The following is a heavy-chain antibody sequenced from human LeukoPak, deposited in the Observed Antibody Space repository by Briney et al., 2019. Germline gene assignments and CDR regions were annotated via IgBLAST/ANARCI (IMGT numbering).Heavy chain of an antibody. Sequence: SETLSLTCTVSGGSIRSYYWSWIRQPPGKGLEWIGYLYYSGSTNYNPSLKSRVTISVDTSKNQFSLKLSSVTAADTAVYYCARHGSPTYDILTGSNAFDIWGQGTMVTVSS. CDR1: GGSIRSYY. D-gene: IGHD3-9*01. CDR2: LYYSGST. J-gene: IGHJ3*02. V-gene: IGHV4-59*08. CDR3: ARHGSPTYDILTGSNAFDI.